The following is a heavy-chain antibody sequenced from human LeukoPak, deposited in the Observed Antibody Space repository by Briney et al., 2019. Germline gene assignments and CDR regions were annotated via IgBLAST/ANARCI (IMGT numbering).Heavy chain of an antibody. CDR2: INDDGSAT. CDR1: GFTVNNNY. CDR3: AREILAPGKTHDY. V-gene: IGHV3-74*01. Sequence: PGGSLRLSCAASGFTVNNNYMSWVRQAPGKGLVWVSRINDDGSATFYADSVKGRFTISRDNAKNTLFLQMSSLRAEDTAVYFCAREILAPGKTHDYWGQGTLVTVSS. J-gene: IGHJ4*02.